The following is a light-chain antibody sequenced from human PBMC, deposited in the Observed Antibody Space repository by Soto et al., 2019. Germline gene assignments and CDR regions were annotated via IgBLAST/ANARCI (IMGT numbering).Light chain of an antibody. CDR1: QGISSY. J-gene: IGKJ1*01. CDR2: AAS. V-gene: IGKV1-8*01. CDR3: QNSYNSPWT. Sequence: AIRMTQPPSSLSASTGDRVTITCRASQGISSYLAWYQQKPGKAPKLLIYAASTLQSGVPSRFSGSGSGTDFTLTISSLQPEDFATYYCQNSYNSPWTFGQGTKVDIK.